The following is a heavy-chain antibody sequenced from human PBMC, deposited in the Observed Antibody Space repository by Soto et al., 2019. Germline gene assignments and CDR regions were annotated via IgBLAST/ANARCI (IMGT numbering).Heavy chain of an antibody. CDR3: ARVDSTMVLPFFDY. Sequence: LSLTCTVSGLSVNSTNFYGGWIRQPPGKGLEWIANIYHTGTTYYNPSLKSRVTMSVDTSKNHFSLRLTSVTAADTAVYYCARVDSTMVLPFFDYWGQGTLVTVSS. V-gene: IGHV4-39*02. J-gene: IGHJ4*02. D-gene: IGHD5-18*01. CDR1: GLSVNSTNFY. CDR2: IYHTGTT.